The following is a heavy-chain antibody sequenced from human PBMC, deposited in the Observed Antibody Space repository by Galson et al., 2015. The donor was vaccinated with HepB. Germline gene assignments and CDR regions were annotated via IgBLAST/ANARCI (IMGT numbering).Heavy chain of an antibody. CDR1: GFTFTNYA. J-gene: IGHJ4*02. Sequence: SLRLSCAASGFTFTNYAMTWVRQAPGKGLEWVSAVSSSGGSTYYADSVKVRFTISSDNSKCALYLQMNSLRAEDKAVYYCANLSHVDYGGSWGDYWGQGTLVTVSS. D-gene: IGHD4-17*01. V-gene: IGHV3-23*01. CDR3: ANLSHVDYGGSWGDY. CDR2: VSSSGGST.